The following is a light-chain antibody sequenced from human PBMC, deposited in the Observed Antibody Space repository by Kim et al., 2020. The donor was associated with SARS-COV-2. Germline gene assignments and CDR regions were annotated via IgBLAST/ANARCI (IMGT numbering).Light chain of an antibody. Sequence: SVTTSCTGTSSDVGGYNYVSWYQQHPGKAPKLMIYEVFKRPSGVPDRFSGSKSGNTASLTVSGLQAEDEADYYCSSYTGYNNPRVVLGGGTQLTVL. V-gene: IGLV2-8*01. CDR2: EVF. J-gene: IGLJ2*01. CDR1: SSDVGGYNY. CDR3: SSYTGYNNPRVV.